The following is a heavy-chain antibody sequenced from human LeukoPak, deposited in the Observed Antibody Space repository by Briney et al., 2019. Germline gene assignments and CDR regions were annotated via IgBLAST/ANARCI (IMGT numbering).Heavy chain of an antibody. CDR3: ARPRRAIFGVVPFDY. D-gene: IGHD3-3*01. CDR1: GFTFSTYN. Sequence: GGSLRLSCAASGFTFSTYNMNWVRQAPGKGLEWVSSISSITSFINYADSVKGRFTISRDNAKNSLYPQMNSLRAEDTAVYYCARPRRAIFGVVPFDYWGQGTLVTVSS. V-gene: IGHV3-21*01. CDR2: ISSITSFI. J-gene: IGHJ4*02.